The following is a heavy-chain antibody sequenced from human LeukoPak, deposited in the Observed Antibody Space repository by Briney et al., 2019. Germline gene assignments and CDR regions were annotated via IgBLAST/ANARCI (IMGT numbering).Heavy chain of an antibody. CDR2: ISSNGGST. V-gene: IGHV3-64*01. J-gene: IGHJ4*02. Sequence: GGSLRLSCAASGFTFSSYAMHWVRQAPGKGLEYVSPISSNGGSTYYANSVNGRFTISRDNSKNTLYLQMGSLRAEDMAVYYCAASHKYYYCSGTPDYWGQGTLVTVSS. D-gene: IGHD3-10*01. CDR1: GFTFSSYA. CDR3: AASHKYYYCSGTPDY.